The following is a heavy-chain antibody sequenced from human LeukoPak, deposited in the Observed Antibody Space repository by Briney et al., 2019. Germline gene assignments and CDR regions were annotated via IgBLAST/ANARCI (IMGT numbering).Heavy chain of an antibody. Sequence: GGSLRLSCAASGFTVSSNYMSWVRQAPGKGLEWVSVIYSGGTTYYADSLKGRFTISRDNAKNSLYLQMNSLRAEDTAVYYCAELGITMIGGVWGKGTTVTMSS. J-gene: IGHJ6*04. CDR1: GFTVSSNY. D-gene: IGHD3-10*02. CDR3: AELGITMIGGV. V-gene: IGHV3-66*01. CDR2: IYSGGTT.